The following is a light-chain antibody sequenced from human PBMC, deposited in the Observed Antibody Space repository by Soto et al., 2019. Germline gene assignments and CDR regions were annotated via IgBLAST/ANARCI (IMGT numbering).Light chain of an antibody. V-gene: IGKV1-5*01. CDR2: DAS. CDR1: QSISSW. CDR3: QQYNSYPQYT. J-gene: IGKJ2*01. Sequence: DIQMTQSPSTLSASVGDRVTITCRASQSISSWLAWYQQKPGKAPKLLIYDASSLESGVPSRFSGSGSGTEFTLTISSLQPDDFATYYFQQYNSYPQYTLGHGTKLEI.